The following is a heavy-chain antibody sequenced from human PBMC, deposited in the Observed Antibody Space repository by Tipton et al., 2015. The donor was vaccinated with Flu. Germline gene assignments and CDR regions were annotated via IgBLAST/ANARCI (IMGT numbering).Heavy chain of an antibody. CDR1: GYTFTSYG. J-gene: IGHJ6*02. V-gene: IGHV1-18*01. CDR2: ISAYNGNT. Sequence: QSGAEVKKPGASVKVSCKASGYTFTSYGISWVRQAPGQGLEWMGWISAYNGNTNYAQKLQGRVTMTTDTSTSTAYMELRSLRSDDTAVYYWARADVVVIAIEYYYGMDVWGQGTTVTVSS. D-gene: IGHD2-21*01. CDR3: ARADVVVIAIEYYYGMDV.